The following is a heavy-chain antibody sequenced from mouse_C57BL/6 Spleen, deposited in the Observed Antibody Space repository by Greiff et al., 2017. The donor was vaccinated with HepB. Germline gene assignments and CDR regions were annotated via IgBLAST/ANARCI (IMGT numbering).Heavy chain of an antibody. J-gene: IGHJ1*03. CDR1: GYSITSGYD. D-gene: IGHD2-13*01. CDR2: ISYSGST. Sequence: EVQWVESGPGMVKPSQSLSLTCTVTGYSITSGYDWHWIRHFPGNKLEWMGYISYSGSTNYNPSLKSRISITHDTSKNHFFLKLNSVTTEDTATYYCAREGDGDYWYFDVWGTGTTVTVSS. V-gene: IGHV3-1*01. CDR3: AREGDGDYWYFDV.